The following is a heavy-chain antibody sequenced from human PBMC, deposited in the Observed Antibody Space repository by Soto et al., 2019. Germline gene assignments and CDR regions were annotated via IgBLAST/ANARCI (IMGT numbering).Heavy chain of an antibody. CDR1: GFTFSNYD. D-gene: IGHD7-27*01. CDR2: ISGSGGST. Sequence: XGSLRLSYEASGFTFSNYDMSWVRQAXGKGLEWVSGISGSGGSTYHADSVKGRFTISRDNSKNTLFLQMKSLTAEDTAVYYCAKVLNWGSHYYGMDVWGQGTTVTVSS. J-gene: IGHJ6*02. V-gene: IGHV3-23*01. CDR3: AKVLNWGSHYYGMDV.